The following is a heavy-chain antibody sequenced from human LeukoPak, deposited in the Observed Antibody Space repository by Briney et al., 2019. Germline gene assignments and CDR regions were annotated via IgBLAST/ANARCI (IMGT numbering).Heavy chain of an antibody. CDR1: GGSFSGYY. V-gene: IGHV4-34*01. CDR3: ARGTLGYSGYDRYYYYYYMDV. J-gene: IGHJ6*03. Sequence: PSETLSLTCAVYGGSFSGYYWSWIRQPPGKGLEWIGEINHSGSTNYNPSLKSRVTTSVDTSKNQFSLKLSSVTAADTAVYYCARGTLGYSGYDRYYYYYYMDVWGKGTTVTVSS. D-gene: IGHD5-12*01. CDR2: INHSGST.